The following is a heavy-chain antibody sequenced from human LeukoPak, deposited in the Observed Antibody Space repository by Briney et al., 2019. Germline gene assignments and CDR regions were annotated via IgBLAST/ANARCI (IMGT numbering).Heavy chain of an antibody. Sequence: ASVKVSCKASGGTFSSYAISWVRQAPGQGLEWMGGIIPIFGTANYAQKFQGRVTITADKSTSTAYMELSSLRSEDTAVYYCARSSSSSYNWFDPWGQGTLVTVSS. CDR3: ARSSSSSYNWFDP. CDR2: IIPIFGTA. V-gene: IGHV1-69*06. D-gene: IGHD6-6*01. CDR1: GGTFSSYA. J-gene: IGHJ5*02.